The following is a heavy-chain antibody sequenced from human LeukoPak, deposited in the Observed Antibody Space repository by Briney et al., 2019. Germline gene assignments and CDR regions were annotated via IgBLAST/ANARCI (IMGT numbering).Heavy chain of an antibody. CDR1: DDSITMYY. D-gene: IGHD2-2*01. CDR3: AKLPGYCSRTSCSSGHYYYYYMDV. J-gene: IGHJ6*03. Sequence: PSETLSLTCSVSDDSITMYYWTWIRQPPGKGLEWIGYVDHTGSTNFNPSLNGRVSISRDTTKNLFSLRLRSVTAADTAVYYCAKLPGYCSRTSCSSGHYYYYYMDVWGKGTTVTISS. CDR2: VDHTGST. V-gene: IGHV4-59*12.